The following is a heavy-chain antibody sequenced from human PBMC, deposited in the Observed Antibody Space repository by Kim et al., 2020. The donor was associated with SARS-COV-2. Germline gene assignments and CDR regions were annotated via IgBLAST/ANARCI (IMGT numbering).Heavy chain of an antibody. Sequence: GGSLRLSCAASGFTFDDYAMHWVRQAPGKGLEWVSGISWNSGSIGYADSVKGRFTISRDNAKNSLYLQMNSLRAEDTALYYCAKDHSSSYSVFDFDYWGQGTLVTVSS. J-gene: IGHJ4*02. CDR3: AKDHSSSYSVFDFDY. CDR2: ISWNSGSI. CDR1: GFTFDDYA. V-gene: IGHV3-9*01. D-gene: IGHD1-26*01.